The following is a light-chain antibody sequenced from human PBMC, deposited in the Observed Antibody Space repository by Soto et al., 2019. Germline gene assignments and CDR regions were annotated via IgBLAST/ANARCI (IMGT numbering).Light chain of an antibody. Sequence: DIVFTHSPCALSLSPVERATLSCMASQTVDSDVAWYQLKPGQAPRLLIYGASNRATGIPDRFSGSGSGTDFTLTISRLEPEDFAVYYCKQYGSSGKFGQGTKVDIK. V-gene: IGKV3-20*01. CDR2: GAS. CDR3: KQYGSSGK. J-gene: IGKJ1*01. CDR1: QTVDSD.